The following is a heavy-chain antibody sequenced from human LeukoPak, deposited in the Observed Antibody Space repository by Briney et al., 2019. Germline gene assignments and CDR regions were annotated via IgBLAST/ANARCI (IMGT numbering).Heavy chain of an antibody. V-gene: IGHV3-53*01. Sequence: GGSLRLSCEASGFTVSSTHMVWVRQAPGKGLEWVSVTFTGGNSYYAGSVQGRFIISRDISKNTLYLQMNNLGAEDSALYYCARGGRGSAAVVAPRSFDIWGQGTMVTVSS. CDR2: TFTGGNS. J-gene: IGHJ3*02. CDR3: ARGGRGSAAVVAPRSFDI. D-gene: IGHD3-22*01. CDR1: GFTVSSTH.